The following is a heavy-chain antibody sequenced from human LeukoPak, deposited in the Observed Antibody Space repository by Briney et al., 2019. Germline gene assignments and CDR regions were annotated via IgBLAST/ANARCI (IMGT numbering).Heavy chain of an antibody. J-gene: IGHJ4*02. CDR2: FDPEDGET. D-gene: IGHD3-10*01. Sequence: ASVTVSCKVSGYTLTELSMHWVRQAPGKGGEWMGGFDPEDGETIYAQKFQGRVTITEDTSTDTAYMELSSLRSEDTAVYYCARDSTGYYGSGSYYWGQGTLVTVSS. CDR3: ARDSTGYYGSGSYY. V-gene: IGHV1-24*01. CDR1: GYTLTELS.